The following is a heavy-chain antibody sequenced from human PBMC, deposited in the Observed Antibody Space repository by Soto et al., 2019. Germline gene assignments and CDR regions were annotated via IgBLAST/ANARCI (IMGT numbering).Heavy chain of an antibody. CDR1: GYTFSGYY. CDR3: ARSLTEGYCTITGCYTRPLYGMEV. J-gene: IGHJ6*01. CDR2: INPNSGGT. V-gene: IGHV1-2*02. Sequence: ASVKVSCKASGYTFSGYYIHWLRQAPGQGLEWMGWINPNSGGTNYAQKFQGRVTVTRDTPTSTAYMELSRLTSDDTAVYYCARSLTEGYCTITGCYTRPLYGMEVWGQATTVTVSS. D-gene: IGHD2-2*02.